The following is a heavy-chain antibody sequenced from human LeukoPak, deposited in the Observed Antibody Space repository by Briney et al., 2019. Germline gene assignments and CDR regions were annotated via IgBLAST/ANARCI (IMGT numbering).Heavy chain of an antibody. Sequence: KPSETLSLTCTASGGSISSYYWSWIRQPPGKGLEWIGYIYYSGSTNYNPSLKSRVTISVDTSKKQFSLKLSSVTAADTAVYYCARGHTYGYGYFDYWGQGALVTVSS. CDR1: GGSISSYY. D-gene: IGHD5-18*01. V-gene: IGHV4-59*01. J-gene: IGHJ4*02. CDR3: ARGHTYGYGYFDY. CDR2: IYYSGST.